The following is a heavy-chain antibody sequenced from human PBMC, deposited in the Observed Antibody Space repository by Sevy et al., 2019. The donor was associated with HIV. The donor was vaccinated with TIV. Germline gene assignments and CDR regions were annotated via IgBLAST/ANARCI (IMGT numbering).Heavy chain of an antibody. Sequence: ASVKVSCKVSGYTLTELSMHWVRQAPGKGLEWMGSFDPEDGETIYAQKFQGRVTMTEDTSADTAYMELSSLRSEDTAVYFCATAREYYSDNSGYLDFWGQGTLVTVSS. J-gene: IGHJ4*02. D-gene: IGHD3-22*01. CDR3: ATAREYYSDNSGYLDF. V-gene: IGHV1-24*01. CDR1: GYTLTELS. CDR2: FDPEDGET.